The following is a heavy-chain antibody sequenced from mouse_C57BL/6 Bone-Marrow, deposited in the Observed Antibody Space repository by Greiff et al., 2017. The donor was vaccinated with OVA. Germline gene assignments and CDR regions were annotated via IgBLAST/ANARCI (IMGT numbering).Heavy chain of an antibody. D-gene: IGHD2-5*01. Sequence: EVKLVESGGGLVKPGGSLKLSCAASGFTFSSYAMSWVRQTPEKRLEWVATISDGGSYTYYPDTVKGRFTISRDNAKNNLYLQMSHLKSEDTAMDYCARDPHSNYEGMDDWGQGTSVTVSS. CDR3: ARDPHSNYEGMDD. CDR1: GFTFSSYA. V-gene: IGHV5-4*01. J-gene: IGHJ4*01. CDR2: ISDGGSYT.